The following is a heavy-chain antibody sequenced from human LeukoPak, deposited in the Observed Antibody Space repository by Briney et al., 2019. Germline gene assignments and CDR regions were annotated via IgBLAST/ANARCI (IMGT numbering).Heavy chain of an antibody. CDR2: ISAYNGNT. J-gene: IGHJ2*01. D-gene: IGHD2-21*02. CDR1: GYTFTSYG. Sequence: ASVKVSCKASGYTFTSYGISWVRQAPGQGLEWMGWISAYNGNTNYAQKLQGRVTMTTDTSTSTAYMELRSLRSDDTAVYYCARDSNCGDDCYHYWYFDLWGQGTLVTVSS. V-gene: IGHV1-18*01. CDR3: ARDSNCGDDCYHYWYFDL.